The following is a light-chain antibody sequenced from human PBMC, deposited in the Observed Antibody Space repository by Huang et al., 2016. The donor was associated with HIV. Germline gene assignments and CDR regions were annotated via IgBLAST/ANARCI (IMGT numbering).Light chain of an antibody. J-gene: IGKJ5*01. Sequence: EIVVTQSPATLSVSPGERATLSCRASESVCTTLAWYQQKPGQAPRLLIYGASTRAIGIPARFSGRGSGTEFTLTISSLQSEDLAVYFCQQYNNWPPVTFGQGTRLEIK. V-gene: IGKV3-15*01. CDR1: ESVCTT. CDR3: QQYNNWPPVT. CDR2: GAS.